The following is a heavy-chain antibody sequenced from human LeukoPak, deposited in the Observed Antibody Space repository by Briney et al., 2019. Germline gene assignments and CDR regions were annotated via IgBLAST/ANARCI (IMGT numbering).Heavy chain of an antibody. D-gene: IGHD5-24*01. J-gene: IGHJ4*02. CDR2: IRYDGVNK. CDR3: ARDGYNFACDY. Sequence: GGSLRLSCAASGFSFSTYGMHWVRQAPGKGLDWVAFIRYDGVNKEYVDSVKGRFTVSRDNSKNTVYLHMNSLRAEDTAVYYCARDGYNFACDYWGQGSLVTVSS. V-gene: IGHV3-30*02. CDR1: GFSFSTYG.